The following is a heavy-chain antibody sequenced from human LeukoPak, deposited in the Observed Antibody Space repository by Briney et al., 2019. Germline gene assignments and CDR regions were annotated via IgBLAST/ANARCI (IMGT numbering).Heavy chain of an antibody. V-gene: IGHV3-21*01. D-gene: IGHD3-22*01. CDR2: ISSRSSYI. CDR1: GFTFSSYS. CDR3: TRYRDDDCSGSIDDAFDI. Sequence: GGSLRLSCAASGFTFSSYSMNWVRQAPGKGLEWVSSISSRSSYIYNADSVKGRFTISRDNAKNSLYLQMNSLRAEDTAVYYCTRYRDDDCSGSIDDAFDIWGQGTMVTVSS. J-gene: IGHJ3*02.